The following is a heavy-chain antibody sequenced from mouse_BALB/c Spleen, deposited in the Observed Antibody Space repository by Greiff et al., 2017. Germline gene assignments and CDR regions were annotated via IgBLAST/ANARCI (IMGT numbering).Heavy chain of an antibody. D-gene: IGHD2-3*01. CDR2: IYPSDSYT. J-gene: IGHJ3*02. Sequence: VQLQQPGAELVRPGASVKLSCKASGYTFTSYWINWVKQRPGQGLEWIGNIYPSDSYTNYNQKFKDKATLTVDKSSSTAYMQLSSSTSEDSAVYYCTREDGGWGQGTLVTVSA. CDR3: TREDGG. V-gene: IGHV1-69*02. CDR1: GYTFTSYW.